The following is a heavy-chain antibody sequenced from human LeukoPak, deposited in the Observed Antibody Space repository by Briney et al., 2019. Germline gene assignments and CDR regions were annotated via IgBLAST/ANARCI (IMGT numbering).Heavy chain of an antibody. J-gene: IGHJ4*02. CDR1: GFTFSSYA. D-gene: IGHD2/OR15-2a*01. CDR2: ISDIGSI. V-gene: IGHV4-59*08. CDR3: AEHHPRNTVDF. Sequence: PGGSLRLSCAASGFTFSSYAMSWIRQPPGKGLAWIAYISDIGSINYNPSLKSRVTISLDTSKNQFSLKLSSVTAADTAVYYCAEHHPRNTVDFWGQGTLVTVSS.